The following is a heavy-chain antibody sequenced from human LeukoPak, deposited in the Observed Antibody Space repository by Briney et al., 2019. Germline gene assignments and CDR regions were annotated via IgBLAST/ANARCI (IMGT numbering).Heavy chain of an antibody. J-gene: IGHJ4*02. CDR2: IISSGSTI. D-gene: IGHD6-19*01. V-gene: IGHV3-11*01. CDR3: GRGSSSGWYIDY. Sequence: SLTLSWAASTFTFGDFYISWIRHAAGGLREWVSYIISSGSTIYYADSVKGRFTISRDNAKTSLYLQMNSLRADDTAVYYCGRGSSSGWYIDYWGQGTLVTVSS. CDR1: TFTFGDFY.